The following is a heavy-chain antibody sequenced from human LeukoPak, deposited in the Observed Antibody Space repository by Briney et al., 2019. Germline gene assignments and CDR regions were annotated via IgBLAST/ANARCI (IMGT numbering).Heavy chain of an antibody. Sequence: GASVKVSCKASGYTFTSYDINWVRQATGQGLEWMGWMNPNSGNTGYAQKFQGRVTMTRNTSISTAYMELSSLRSEDTAVYYCATKVAHGRSRYDSSGYYMDYFDYWGQGTLVTVSS. CDR1: GYTFTSYD. D-gene: IGHD3-22*01. J-gene: IGHJ4*02. CDR3: ATKVAHGRSRYDSSGYYMDYFDY. CDR2: MNPNSGNT. V-gene: IGHV1-8*01.